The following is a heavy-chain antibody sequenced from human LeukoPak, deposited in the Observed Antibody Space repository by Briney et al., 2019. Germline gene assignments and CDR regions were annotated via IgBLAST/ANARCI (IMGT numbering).Heavy chain of an antibody. CDR1: GFTFSSYA. D-gene: IGHD5-24*01. CDR2: ISDGGGTT. CDR3: AKPLMAPKAFDL. V-gene: IGHV3-23*01. Sequence: GGSLRLSCAASGFTFSSYAMSWVRQAPGKGLEWVSGISDGGGTTYYADSVKGRFTISRDNSKNTLYLQMNSLRAEDTAVFYCAKPLMAPKAFDLWGQGTVVTVSS. J-gene: IGHJ3*01.